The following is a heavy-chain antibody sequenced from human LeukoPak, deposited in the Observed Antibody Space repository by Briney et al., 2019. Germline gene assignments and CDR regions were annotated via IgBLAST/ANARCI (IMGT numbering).Heavy chain of an antibody. CDR3: AKDTFSSGWPLGYFQH. CDR1: GFTFSTSG. J-gene: IGHJ1*01. D-gene: IGHD6-19*01. CDR2: ITGSGGST. Sequence: PGRSLRLSCAASGFTFSTSGMSWVRQAPGKGLEWVSTITGSGGSTYYADSVKGRFTISRDNSKNTLYLQMNSLRAEDTAVYYCAKDTFSSGWPLGYFQHWGQGTLVTVSS. V-gene: IGHV3-23*01.